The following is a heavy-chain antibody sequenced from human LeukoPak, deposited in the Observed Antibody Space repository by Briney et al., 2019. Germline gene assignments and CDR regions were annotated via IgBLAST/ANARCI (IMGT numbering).Heavy chain of an antibody. Sequence: PRGSLRLSCAASGFTFSSYWMSWVRQAPGKGLEWVANIKQDGSEKYYVDSVKGRFTISRDNAKNSLYLQMNSLRAEDTAVYYCASLPLVLGPGMIFPVGFDYWGQGTLVTVSS. V-gene: IGHV3-7*01. CDR1: GFTFSSYW. J-gene: IGHJ4*02. CDR3: ASLPLVLGPGMIFPVGFDY. D-gene: IGHD3-10*01. CDR2: IKQDGSEK.